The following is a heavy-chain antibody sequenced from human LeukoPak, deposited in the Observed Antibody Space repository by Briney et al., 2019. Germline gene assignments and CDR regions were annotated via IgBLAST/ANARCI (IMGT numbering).Heavy chain of an antibody. CDR1: GGSISSSSYY. CDR2: IYYSGST. Sequence: SETLSLTCTVSGGSISSSSYYWGWIRQPPGKGLVWIGSIYYSGSTYYNPSLKSRVTISVDTSKNQFSLKLSSVTAADTAVYYCARDLSRESLGYYDSSGDYYYYMDVWGKGTTVTVSS. D-gene: IGHD3-22*01. CDR3: ARDLSRESLGYYDSSGDYYYYMDV. J-gene: IGHJ6*03. V-gene: IGHV4-39*07.